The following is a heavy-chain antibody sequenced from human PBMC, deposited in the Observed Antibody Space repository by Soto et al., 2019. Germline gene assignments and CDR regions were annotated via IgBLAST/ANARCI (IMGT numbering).Heavy chain of an antibody. CDR2: ISSSSSYI. J-gene: IGHJ3*02. D-gene: IGHD2-2*01. Sequence: GGSLRLSCAASGFTFSSYSMNWVRQAPGKGLEWVSSISSSSSYIYYADSVKGRFTISRDNAKNSLYLQMNSLRAEDTAVYYCARDDLGRYCSSTSCYGGDAFDIWGQGTMVTVSS. V-gene: IGHV3-21*01. CDR3: ARDDLGRYCSSTSCYGGDAFDI. CDR1: GFTFSSYS.